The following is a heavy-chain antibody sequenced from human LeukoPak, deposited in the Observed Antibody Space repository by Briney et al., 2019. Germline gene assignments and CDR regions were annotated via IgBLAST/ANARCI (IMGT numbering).Heavy chain of an antibody. CDR1: GFTFSSYA. CDR3: AKDSHVVVVAAMDY. J-gene: IGHJ4*02. Sequence: GGSLRLSCAASGFTFSSYAMSWVRQAPGKGLEWVSAIRGSGGSTYYADSVKGRFTISRDNSKNTLYLQTNSLRAEDTAVYYCAKDSHVVVVAAMDYWGQGTLVTVSS. CDR2: IRGSGGST. V-gene: IGHV3-23*01. D-gene: IGHD2-15*01.